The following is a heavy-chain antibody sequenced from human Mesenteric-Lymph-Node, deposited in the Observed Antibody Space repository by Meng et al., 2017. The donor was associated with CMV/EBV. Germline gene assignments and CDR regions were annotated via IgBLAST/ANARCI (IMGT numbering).Heavy chain of an antibody. V-gene: IGHV3-53*01. J-gene: IGHJ6*02. CDR3: ASELGTASYGMDV. D-gene: IGHD7-27*01. CDR2: IYSGGST. Sequence: GGSLRLSCAATGLTVSSNYMSWVRQAPGKGLEWVSVIYSGGSTYYADSVKGRFTISRDNSKNTLYLQMNGLRVEDTAVYYCASELGTASYGMDVWGQGTTVTVSS. CDR1: GLTVSSNY.